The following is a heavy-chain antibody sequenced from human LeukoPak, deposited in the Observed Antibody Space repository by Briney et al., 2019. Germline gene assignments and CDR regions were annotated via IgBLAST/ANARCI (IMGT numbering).Heavy chain of an antibody. V-gene: IGHV4-39*07. Sequence: ASETLSLTCTVSGGSISSSSYYWGRIRQPPGKGLEWLWNIYYSGSTYYNPSLKSQVTITVDTSKNQFSMKLSSVTAADTAVYYCARERGARLSERIQLWLHYYYYMDVWGKGTTVTISS. CDR3: ARERGARLSERIQLWLHYYYYMDV. CDR1: GGSISSSSYY. J-gene: IGHJ6*03. CDR2: IYYSGST. D-gene: IGHD5-18*01.